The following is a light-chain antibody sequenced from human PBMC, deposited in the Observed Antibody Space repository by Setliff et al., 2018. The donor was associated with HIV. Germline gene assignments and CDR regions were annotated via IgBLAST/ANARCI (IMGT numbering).Light chain of an antibody. J-gene: IGLJ1*01. Sequence: QSVLTQPASVSGSPGQSITISCTGTSSDIGDYSYVSWYQHHPGKAPKLIIFDVNKRPSGVSNRFSGSKSGNTASLTISGLQAEDEADYYCCSWAGSSTYVFGTGTKVT. CDR1: SSDIGDYSY. V-gene: IGLV2-23*02. CDR3: CSWAGSSTYV. CDR2: DVN.